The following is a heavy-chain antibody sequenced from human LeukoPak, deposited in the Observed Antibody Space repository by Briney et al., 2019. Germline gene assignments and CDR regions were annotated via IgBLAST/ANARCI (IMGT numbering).Heavy chain of an antibody. CDR3: ARGSRGGGYEAFDF. V-gene: IGHV1-2*06. Sequence: GASVKASCKASGYSFTVYYIHWVRQAPGQGLEWMGRINPNTGVTDYAQEFQGRVTVTRDTSIGTVSMDLRLRSDDTAVYYCARGSRGGGYEAFDFWGQGAQVTVSS. J-gene: IGHJ4*02. D-gene: IGHD5-12*01. CDR1: GYSFTVYY. CDR2: INPNTGVT.